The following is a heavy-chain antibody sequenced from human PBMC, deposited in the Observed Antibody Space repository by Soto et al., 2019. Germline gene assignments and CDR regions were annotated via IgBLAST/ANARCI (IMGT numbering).Heavy chain of an antibody. V-gene: IGHV4-31*03. CDR3: ARGVAGTAMVTDY. J-gene: IGHJ4*02. CDR2: IYYSGST. CDR1: GGSISSGGYD. Sequence: QVQLQESGPGLVKPSQTLSLSCTVSGGSISSGGYDWSWIRQHPGKGLEWIGYIYYSGSTYYNPSLKSRVTISVDTSKNQFSLKLSSVTAADTAVYYCARGVAGTAMVTDYWGQGTLVTVSS. D-gene: IGHD5-18*01.